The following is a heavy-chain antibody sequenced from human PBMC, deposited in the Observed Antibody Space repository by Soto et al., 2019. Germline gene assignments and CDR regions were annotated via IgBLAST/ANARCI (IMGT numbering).Heavy chain of an antibody. V-gene: IGHV3-73*01. Sequence: GGSLRLSCAASGFTFSGSAMHWVRQASGKGLEWVGRIRSKANSYATAYAASVKGRFTISRDDSKNTAYPQMNSLKTEDTAVYYCTRRGDYYDSSGYYHFDYWGQGTLVTVSS. CDR2: IRSKANSYAT. CDR3: TRRGDYYDSSGYYHFDY. CDR1: GFTFSGSA. D-gene: IGHD3-22*01. J-gene: IGHJ4*02.